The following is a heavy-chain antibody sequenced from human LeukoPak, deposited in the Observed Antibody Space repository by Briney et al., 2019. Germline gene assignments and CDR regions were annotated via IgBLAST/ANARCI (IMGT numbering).Heavy chain of an antibody. J-gene: IGHJ3*02. V-gene: IGHV3-48*01. D-gene: IGHD2-15*01. Sequence: GGSLRLSCAASGFTFSTYKMNWVRQAPGKGLEWVSYISSSSSTIYYADSVRGRFTISRDNAKNPLYLQMNSLRAEDTAVYYCAKLRCSGGSCYSGDAFDIWGQGTMVTVSS. CDR1: GFTFSTYK. CDR2: ISSSSSTI. CDR3: AKLRCSGGSCYSGDAFDI.